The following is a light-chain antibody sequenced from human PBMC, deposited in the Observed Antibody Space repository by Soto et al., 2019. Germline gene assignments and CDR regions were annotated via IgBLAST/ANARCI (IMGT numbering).Light chain of an antibody. Sequence: EIVLTQSPGTLSLSPGETVTLSCRARHSFSSSHLAWYQQKPGQAPRLLIYDTSTRATGIPERFSGSGSGTDFTLTIDRLEPEDFAVYYCQRFGTSPFLTFGGGTRVELK. V-gene: IGKV3-20*01. CDR1: HSFSSSH. CDR2: DTS. J-gene: IGKJ4*01. CDR3: QRFGTSPFLT.